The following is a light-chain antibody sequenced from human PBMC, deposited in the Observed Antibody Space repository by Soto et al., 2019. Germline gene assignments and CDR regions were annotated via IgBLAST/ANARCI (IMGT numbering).Light chain of an antibody. Sequence: QSVLTQSPSASASLGASVKVTCTLSSGHSNYAIAWHKQQPEKGPRYLMKLNSDGSHSKGDGIPDRFSGSSSGAERYLTISSLQSEDEADYYCQTWGTGIVVFGGGTKLTVL. CDR3: QTWGTGIVV. J-gene: IGLJ2*01. CDR2: LNSDGSH. CDR1: SGHSNYA. V-gene: IGLV4-69*01.